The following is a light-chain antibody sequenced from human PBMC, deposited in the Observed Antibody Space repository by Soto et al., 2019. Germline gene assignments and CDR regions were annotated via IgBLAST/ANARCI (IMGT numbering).Light chain of an antibody. CDR2: DAS. J-gene: IGKJ1*01. V-gene: IGKV3-11*01. CDR1: PSVSSY. Sequence: EIVLTQSPATLSLSPGERATLSCRASPSVSSYLAWYQQKAGQAPRLLIYDASNRATGIPARFSGSGSGTDFTLTISGLEPEDFAVYYCQKRSNWSWTFGQGTKVEIK. CDR3: QKRSNWSWT.